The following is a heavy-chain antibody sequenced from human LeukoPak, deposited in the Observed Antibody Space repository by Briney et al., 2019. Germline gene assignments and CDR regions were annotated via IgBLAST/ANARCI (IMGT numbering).Heavy chain of an antibody. CDR2: IYYSGST. J-gene: IGHJ4*02. D-gene: IGHD3-22*01. CDR1: GGSISSYY. Sequence: SETLSLTCTVSGGSISSYYWSWIRPPPGKGLEWIGYIYYSGSTNYNPSRKSRVTISVDTSKNQSSPKLSSVTAADTAVYYCARAGEHYYDSSGYSYYFDYWGQGTLVTVSS. V-gene: IGHV4-59*01. CDR3: ARAGEHYYDSSGYSYYFDY.